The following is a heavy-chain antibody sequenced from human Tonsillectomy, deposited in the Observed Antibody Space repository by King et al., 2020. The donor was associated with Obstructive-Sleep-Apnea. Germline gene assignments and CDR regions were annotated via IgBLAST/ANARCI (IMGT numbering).Heavy chain of an antibody. J-gene: IGHJ4*02. V-gene: IGHV2-70*11. D-gene: IGHD4-17*01. CDR3: ARIQCFYGDYVWDDY. Sequence: VTLKESGPALVKPTQTLTLTCSVSGFSVSTSGMCVSWIRQPPGRALEWLARIDWDDDKYYSSSLKTRLAISKDTPKNRVVLTMTNMGPVDTATYFCARIQCFYGDYVWDDYWGQGTLVTVSS. CDR1: GFSVSTSGMC. CDR2: IDWDDDK.